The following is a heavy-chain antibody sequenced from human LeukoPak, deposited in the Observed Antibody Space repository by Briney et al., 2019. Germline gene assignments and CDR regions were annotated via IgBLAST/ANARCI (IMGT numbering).Heavy chain of an antibody. V-gene: IGHV3-21*01. J-gene: IGHJ4*02. CDR2: ISSSSSYI. CDR3: ARGEITIFGVVITVFDY. Sequence: GGSLRLSCAASGFTFSSYSMNWVRQAPGKGLEWVSSISSSSSYIYYADSVKGRFTISRDNAKNSLYLQMNGLRAEDTAVYYCARGEITIFGVVITVFDYWGQGTLVTVSS. D-gene: IGHD3-3*01. CDR1: GFTFSSYS.